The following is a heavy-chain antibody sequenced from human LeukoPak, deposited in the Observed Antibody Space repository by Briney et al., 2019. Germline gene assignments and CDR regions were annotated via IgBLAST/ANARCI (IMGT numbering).Heavy chain of an antibody. V-gene: IGHV3-30*03. CDR3: VRAHHPGGWFDP. Sequence: PGGSLRLSCGASGFTFNSYGMHWVRQAPGKGLEWVAVVSYDGSKKYYADSVKGRFTISRDNAKNSLYLQMNSLTAEDTAVHYCVRAHHPGGWFDPWGQGTLVTVSS. J-gene: IGHJ5*02. CDR1: GFTFNSYG. CDR2: VSYDGSKK. D-gene: IGHD3-10*01.